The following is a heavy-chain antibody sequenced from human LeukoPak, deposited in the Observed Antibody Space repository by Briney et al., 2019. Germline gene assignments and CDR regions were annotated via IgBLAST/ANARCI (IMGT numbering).Heavy chain of an antibody. V-gene: IGHV3-48*01. CDR1: GFTFNSYS. CDR3: ARNTPTYSTPEY. D-gene: IGHD5-18*01. Sequence: GGSLRLSCAASGFTFNSYSMNWVRQAPGKGLEWVSYISDSSNTIYYAGSVKGRFTISRDNAKNSLYLQMNSLRAEDTAKYYCARNTPTYSTPEYWGQGTLVTVSS. J-gene: IGHJ4*02. CDR2: ISDSSNTI.